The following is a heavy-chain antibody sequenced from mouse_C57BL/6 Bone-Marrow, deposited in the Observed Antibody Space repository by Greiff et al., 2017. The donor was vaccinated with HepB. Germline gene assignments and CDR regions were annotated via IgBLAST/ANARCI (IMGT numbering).Heavy chain of an antibody. J-gene: IGHJ1*03. D-gene: IGHD1-1*01. V-gene: IGHV1-54*01. CDR2: INPGSGGT. CDR1: GYAFTNYL. CDR3: ARLATTVAEGYVDV. Sequence: VQLQQSGAELVRPGTSVKVSCKASGYAFTNYLIEWVKQRPGQGLEWIGVINPGSGGTNYNEKFKGKATLTADKSSSTAYMQLSSLTSEDSAVYFCARLATTVAEGYVDVWGTGTTVTVSS.